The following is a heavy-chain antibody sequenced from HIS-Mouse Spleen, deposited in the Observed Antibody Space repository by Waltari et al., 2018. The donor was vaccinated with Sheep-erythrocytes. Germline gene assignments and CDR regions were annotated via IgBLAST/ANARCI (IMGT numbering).Heavy chain of an antibody. V-gene: IGHV3-30*18. Sequence: QVQLVESGGGVVQPGRSLRLSCAASVFTFSSYGMHWVRQAPGKGLGWVAVISYDGSNKYYADSVKGRFTISRDNSKNTLYLQMNSLRAEDTAVYYCAKGLGYSSGWFDYWGQGTLVTVSS. D-gene: IGHD6-19*01. CDR1: VFTFSSYG. CDR3: AKGLGYSSGWFDY. J-gene: IGHJ4*02. CDR2: ISYDGSNK.